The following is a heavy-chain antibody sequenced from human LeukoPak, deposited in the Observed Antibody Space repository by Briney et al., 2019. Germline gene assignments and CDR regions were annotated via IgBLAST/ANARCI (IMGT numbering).Heavy chain of an antibody. CDR3: EKDPNGSGHYYFDY. Sequence: GGSLRLSCAASGFTFSNYAMSWVRQAPGKGLEWVSAISGSGGSTYYADSVKGRFTISRDNSKNTLYLQMNRMRAEDSAVYYCEKDPNGSGHYYFDYWGQGTLVIVSS. CDR2: ISGSGGST. V-gene: IGHV3-23*01. J-gene: IGHJ4*02. CDR1: GFTFSNYA. D-gene: IGHD6-19*01.